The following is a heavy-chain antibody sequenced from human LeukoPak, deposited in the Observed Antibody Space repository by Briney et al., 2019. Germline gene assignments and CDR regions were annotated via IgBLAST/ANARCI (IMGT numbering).Heavy chain of an antibody. CDR2: TSYSGVT. V-gene: IGHV4-59*01. CDR1: GGSISSYY. Sequence: SETLSLTCTVSGGSISSYYWSWIRQPPGKGLEWIGYTSYSGVTDYNPSLKSRVTISVDTSKKQFSLKLTSVTAADTAVYYCARCPKGVYYYYMDVWGKGTTVTVSS. J-gene: IGHJ6*03. CDR3: ARCPKGVYYYYMDV.